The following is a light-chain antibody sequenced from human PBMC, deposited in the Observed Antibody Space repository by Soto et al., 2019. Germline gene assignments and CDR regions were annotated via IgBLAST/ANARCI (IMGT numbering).Light chain of an antibody. Sequence: QSALTQPASVSGSPGQSITISCTGTSSDVGGYNFVSWYQQHPGKTPRLIIYEVSSRPSGVSYRFSGSKSGNTASLTISGLQAEDEADYYCSSYTVRNTLVLFDGGTKLTVL. V-gene: IGLV2-14*01. J-gene: IGLJ3*02. CDR3: SSYTVRNTLVL. CDR2: EVS. CDR1: SSDVGGYNF.